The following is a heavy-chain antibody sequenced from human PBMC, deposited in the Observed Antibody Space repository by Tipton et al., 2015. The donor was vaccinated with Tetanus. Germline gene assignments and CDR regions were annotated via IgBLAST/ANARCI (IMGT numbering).Heavy chain of an antibody. J-gene: IGHJ4*02. CDR1: GFTFSSYN. CDR2: ITTTSDTI. D-gene: IGHD5-18*01. Sequence: GSLRLSCAASGFTFSSYNMNWVRQAPGKGLEWVSYITTTSDTIYYADSVKGRFTISRDNAKNTLSLQMNSLRAEDTAVYYCARLSANSYGYPQFDYWGQGTLVTVSS. CDR3: ARLSANSYGYPQFDY. V-gene: IGHV3-48*04.